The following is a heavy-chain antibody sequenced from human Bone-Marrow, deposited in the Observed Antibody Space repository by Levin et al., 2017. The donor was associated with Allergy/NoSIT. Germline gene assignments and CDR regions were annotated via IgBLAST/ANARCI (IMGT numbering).Heavy chain of an antibody. CDR1: GFTFSNAW. D-gene: IGHD3-3*01. J-gene: IGHJ3*02. CDR3: TTVKRLSRKTPLTIFGVAPGDAFDI. V-gene: IGHV3-15*01. Sequence: PGGSLRLSCAASGFTFSNAWMSWVRQAPGKGLEWVGRIKSKTDGGTTDYAAPVKGRFTISRDDSKNTLYLQMNSLKTEDTAVYYCTTVKRLSRKTPLTIFGVAPGDAFDIWGQGTMVTVSS. CDR2: IKSKTDGGTT.